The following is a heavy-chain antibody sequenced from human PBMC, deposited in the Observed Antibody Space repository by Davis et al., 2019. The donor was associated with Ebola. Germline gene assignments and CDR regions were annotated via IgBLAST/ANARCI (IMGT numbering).Heavy chain of an antibody. CDR3: ARARASSGWLAPLDY. V-gene: IGHV3-48*01. D-gene: IGHD6-19*01. CDR2: ISSSSKTI. J-gene: IGHJ4*02. Sequence: GESLKISCAASGFTFSSYSMNWVRQAPGKGLEWVSYISSSSKTIYYADSVKGRFTISRDNSKNTLYLQMNSLRAEDTAVYYCARARASSGWLAPLDYWGQGTLVTVSS. CDR1: GFTFSSYS.